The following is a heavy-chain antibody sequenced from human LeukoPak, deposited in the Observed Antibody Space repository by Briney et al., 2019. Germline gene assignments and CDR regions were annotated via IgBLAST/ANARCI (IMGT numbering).Heavy chain of an antibody. CDR2: IYTSGST. D-gene: IGHD3-9*01. V-gene: IGHV4-38-2*02. J-gene: IGHJ4*02. CDR3: ARERYFLTY. CDR1: GYSISSGYY. Sequence: SETLSLTCTVSGYSISSGYYWGWIRQPPGKGLEWVGRIYTSGSTSYNPSLKSRVTISVDTSKNQFSLKLSSVTAADTAIYYCARERYFLTYWGQGTLVTVSS.